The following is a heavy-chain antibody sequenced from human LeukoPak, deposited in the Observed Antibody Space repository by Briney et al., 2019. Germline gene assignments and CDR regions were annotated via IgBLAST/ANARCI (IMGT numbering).Heavy chain of an antibody. CDR2: ISGSGGST. J-gene: IGHJ6*02. D-gene: IGHD6-19*01. Sequence: GGSLRLSCAAPGFTFSSYAMSWVRQAPGKGLEWVSAISGSGGSTYYADSVKGRFTISRDNSKNTLYLQMNSLRAEDTAVYYCAKVIVNSSGWYNYYYGMDVWGQGTTVTVSS. V-gene: IGHV3-23*01. CDR1: GFTFSSYA. CDR3: AKVIVNSSGWYNYYYGMDV.